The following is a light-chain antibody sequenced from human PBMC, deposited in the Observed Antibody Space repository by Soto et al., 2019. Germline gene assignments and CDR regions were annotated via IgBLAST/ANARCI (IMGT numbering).Light chain of an antibody. CDR1: QSISSY. CDR2: DAS. CDR3: QQRSVWPWT. V-gene: IGKV3-11*01. J-gene: IGKJ1*01. Sequence: EIVLTQSPATLALSPGERATLCGRASQSISSYLAWYQQKAGQAPRLLIYDASNRATGIAARFSGSGSGTDFTLTISSLEPEDFAVYYCQQRSVWPWTFGQGTKVDI.